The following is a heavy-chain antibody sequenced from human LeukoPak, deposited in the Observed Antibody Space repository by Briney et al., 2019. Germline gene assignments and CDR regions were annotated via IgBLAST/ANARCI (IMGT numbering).Heavy chain of an antibody. J-gene: IGHJ4*02. CDR1: GFTFSSYV. CDR3: ARANRKGYSSSVYGLVDY. CDR2: ISYDGSNE. V-gene: IGHV3-30*04. Sequence: GGSLRLSCAASGFTFSSYVMHWVRQAPGKGLEWVAIISYDGSNEYYAESVKGRLTISRDNSKNTLYLQMNSLRAEDTAVYYCARANRKGYSSSVYGLVDYWGQGTLVTVSS. D-gene: IGHD6-13*01.